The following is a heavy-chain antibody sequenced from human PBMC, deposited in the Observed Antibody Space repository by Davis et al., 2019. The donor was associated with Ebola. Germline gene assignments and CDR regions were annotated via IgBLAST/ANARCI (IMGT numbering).Heavy chain of an antibody. J-gene: IGHJ4*02. Sequence: GESLKISCAASGFTFSSYAMSWVRQAPGKGLEWVSAISGSGGSTYYADSVKGRFTISRDNSKNTLYLQMNSLRVEDTAVYYCANLFREFWGQGTLVTVSS. V-gene: IGHV3-23*01. D-gene: IGHD3-10*01. CDR2: ISGSGGST. CDR3: ANLFREF. CDR1: GFTFSSYA.